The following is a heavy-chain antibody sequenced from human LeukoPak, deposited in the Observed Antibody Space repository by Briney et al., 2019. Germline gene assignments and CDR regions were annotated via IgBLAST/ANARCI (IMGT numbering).Heavy chain of an antibody. CDR2: ISYDGSNK. V-gene: IGHV3-30*04. CDR1: GFTFNNYA. J-gene: IGHJ5*02. Sequence: QSGGSLRLSCAASGFTFNNYAMHWVRQAPGKGLEWVAVISYDGSNKNYADSVKGRFTISRDNSKNTLYLQMNSLRAEDTAVYYCAKDNGWNPAYWFDPWGQGTLVTVSS. CDR3: AKDNGWNPAYWFDP. D-gene: IGHD1-1*01.